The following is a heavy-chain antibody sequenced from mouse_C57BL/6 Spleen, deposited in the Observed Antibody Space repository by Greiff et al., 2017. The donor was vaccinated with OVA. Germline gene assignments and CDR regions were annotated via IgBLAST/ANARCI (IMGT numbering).Heavy chain of an antibody. Sequence: EVKLQESGPELVKPGASVKISCKASGYSFTDYNMNWVKQSNGKSLEWIGVINPNYGTTSYNQKFKGKATLTVDQSSSTAYMQLNSLTSEDSAVYYCARMGYYGSSYPAWFAYWGQGTLVTVSA. D-gene: IGHD1-1*01. CDR3: ARMGYYGSSYPAWFAY. CDR1: GYSFTDYN. CDR2: INPNYGTT. V-gene: IGHV1-39*01. J-gene: IGHJ3*01.